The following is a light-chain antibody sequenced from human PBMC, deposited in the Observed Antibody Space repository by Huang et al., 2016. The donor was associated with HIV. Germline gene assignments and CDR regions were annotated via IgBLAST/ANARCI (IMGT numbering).Light chain of an antibody. Sequence: EIVLTQSPAFQSVTPKAKVTITCRASQSIVISLHWYQQKPDQSPKLFIKYASQSIPGVPARFSGSESGTDFTLTIDSLEVEDAATYYCHQSSSFPLTFGQGTKVEIQ. CDR2: YAS. CDR1: QSIVIS. J-gene: IGKJ1*01. CDR3: HQSSSFPLT. V-gene: IGKV6-21*02.